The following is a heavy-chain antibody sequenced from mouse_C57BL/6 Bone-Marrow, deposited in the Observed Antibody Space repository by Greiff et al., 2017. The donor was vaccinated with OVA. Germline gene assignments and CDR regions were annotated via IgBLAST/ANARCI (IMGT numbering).Heavy chain of an antibody. V-gene: IGHV14-4*01. CDR1: GFNIKDDY. D-gene: IGHD1-1*01. CDR2: IDPENGDT. CDR3: TTALLITTVVATDAMDY. J-gene: IGHJ4*01. Sequence: VQLQQSGAELVRPGASVKLSCTASGFNIKDDYMHWVKQRPEQGLEWIGWIDPENGDTEYASKFQGKATITADTSSNTAYLQLSSLTSADTAVYYCTTALLITTVVATDAMDYWGQGTSVTVSS.